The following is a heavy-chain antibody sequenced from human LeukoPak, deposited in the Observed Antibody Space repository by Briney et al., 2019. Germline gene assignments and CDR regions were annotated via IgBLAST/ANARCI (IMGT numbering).Heavy chain of an antibody. J-gene: IGHJ4*02. CDR3: ARDQGITMVRGVIKDDFDY. CDR2: ISAYNGNT. Sequence: ASVKVSCKASGYTFTSYGISWVRQAPGQGLEWMGWISAYNGNTNYAQKLQGRVTMTTDTSTSTAYMELRSLRSDDTAVYYCARDQGITMVRGVIKDDFDYWGQGTLVTVPS. D-gene: IGHD3-10*01. CDR1: GYTFTSYG. V-gene: IGHV1-18*01.